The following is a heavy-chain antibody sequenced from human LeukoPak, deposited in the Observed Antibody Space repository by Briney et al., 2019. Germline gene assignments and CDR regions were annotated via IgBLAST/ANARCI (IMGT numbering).Heavy chain of an antibody. CDR3: ARGPTVITFNAFDV. V-gene: IGHV3-64*01. CDR2: ISSNGIYT. J-gene: IGHJ3*01. CDR1: GFTFSDYG. D-gene: IGHD4-17*01. Sequence: GGSLRLSCAASGFTFSDYGMYWVRQAPGTGLEHVSGISSNGIYTYYANSVKGRFTISRDNSKNTLYLQMGSLRAEDMAVYYCARGPTVITFNAFDVWGQGTMVTVSS.